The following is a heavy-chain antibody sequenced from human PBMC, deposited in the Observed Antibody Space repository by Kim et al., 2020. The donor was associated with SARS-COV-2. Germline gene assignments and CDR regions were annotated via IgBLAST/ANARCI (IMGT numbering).Heavy chain of an antibody. D-gene: IGHD3-22*01. Sequence: GGSLRLSCAASGFTFSSYSMNWVRQAPGKGLEWVSSINSSSSYIYYADSGKGRFTFSKDNAKNSLYRQMNSLRAEDTAVYYCARPQLNYYDSSGYYSGWYYDLWGRDTLVTVSS. CDR1: GFTFSSYS. CDR3: ARPQLNYYDSSGYYSGWYYDL. J-gene: IGHJ2*01. CDR2: INSSSSYI. V-gene: IGHV3-21*01.